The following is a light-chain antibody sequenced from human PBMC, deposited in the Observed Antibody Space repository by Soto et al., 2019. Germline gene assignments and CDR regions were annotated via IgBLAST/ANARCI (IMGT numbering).Light chain of an antibody. CDR2: AAS. V-gene: IGKV1-39*01. CDR3: QHGYVAPYS. Sequence: EIQMTQSPSSLSASVGDRVTIPCRASQSISSYLNWYQQKPGKAPKLLIYAASSLQSGVPSRFTGSGSETDFTLTIRSLQPEDFATYYCQHGYVAPYSFGQGTKVDIK. J-gene: IGKJ2*03. CDR1: QSISSY.